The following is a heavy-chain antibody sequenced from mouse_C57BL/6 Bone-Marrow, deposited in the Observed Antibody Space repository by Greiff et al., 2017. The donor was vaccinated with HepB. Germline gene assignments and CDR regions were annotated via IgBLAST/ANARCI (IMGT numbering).Heavy chain of an antibody. Sequence: EVLLVESGGGLVQPGGSLKLSCAASGFTFRDYGMAWVRQAPRKGPEWVAFISNLAYSIYYADTVTGRFTISRENAKNTLYLEMSSLRSEYTAMYYGARRGGLHWYFDVWGTGTTVTVSS. CDR2: ISNLAYSI. CDR3: ARRGGLHWYFDV. J-gene: IGHJ1*03. CDR1: GFTFRDYG. D-gene: IGHD3-1*01. V-gene: IGHV5-15*01.